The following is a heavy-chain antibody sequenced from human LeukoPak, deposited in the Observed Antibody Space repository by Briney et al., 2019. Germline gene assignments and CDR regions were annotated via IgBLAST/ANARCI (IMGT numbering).Heavy chain of an antibody. CDR2: LSGGGGGT. Sequence: PGGSLRLSCAASGFTFSSYAMSWVRQAPGKGLEWVSGLSGGGGGTYYAESVKGRFTISRDNSKNTLYLQMNSLRAEDTAVYYCAKGATYYDILTGQRSDYWGQGTLVTVSS. D-gene: IGHD3-9*01. CDR3: AKGATYYDILTGQRSDY. V-gene: IGHV3-23*01. J-gene: IGHJ4*02. CDR1: GFTFSSYA.